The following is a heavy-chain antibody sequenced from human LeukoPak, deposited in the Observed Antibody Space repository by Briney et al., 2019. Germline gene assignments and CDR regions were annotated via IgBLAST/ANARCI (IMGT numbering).Heavy chain of an antibody. Sequence: GGSLRLSCAASGFTFSSYGMHWVRQAPGKGLEWVAFIRYDGSNKYYADSVKGRFTISRDNSKNTLYLQMNSLRADDTAVYYCAKAARGNWNDDYFDYWGQGTLVTVSS. J-gene: IGHJ4*02. D-gene: IGHD1-1*01. CDR3: AKAARGNWNDDYFDY. V-gene: IGHV3-30*02. CDR1: GFTFSSYG. CDR2: IRYDGSNK.